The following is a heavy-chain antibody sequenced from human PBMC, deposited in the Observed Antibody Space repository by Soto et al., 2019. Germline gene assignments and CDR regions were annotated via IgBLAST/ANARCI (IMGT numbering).Heavy chain of an antibody. V-gene: IGHV1-8*01. CDR2: MNPNSGNT. CDR1: GYTFTSYD. J-gene: IGHJ6*03. CDR3: ARKDIVVVPRPPKEKQYYYYYYMDV. Sequence: GASVKVSCKASGYTFTSYDINWVRQATGQGLEWMGWMNPNSGNTGYAQKFQGRVTMTRNTSISTAYMELSSLRSEDTAVYYCARKDIVVVPRPPKEKQYYYYYYMDVWGKGTTVTVSS. D-gene: IGHD2-2*01.